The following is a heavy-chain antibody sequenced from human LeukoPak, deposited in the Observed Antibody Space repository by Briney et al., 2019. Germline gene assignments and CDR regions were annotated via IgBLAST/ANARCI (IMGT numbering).Heavy chain of an antibody. J-gene: IGHJ6*03. D-gene: IGHD3-9*01. V-gene: IGHV3-23*01. CDR1: GFTFSSYA. CDR2: ISGSGGST. CDR3: ARVSYYDILTGYYTSYYYYMDV. Sequence: GGSLRLSCAASGFTFSSYAMSWVRQAPGKGLEWVSAISGSGGSTYYADSVKGRFTISRDNAKNSLYLQMNSLRAEDTAVYYCARVSYYDILTGYYTSYYYYMDVWGKGTTVTISS.